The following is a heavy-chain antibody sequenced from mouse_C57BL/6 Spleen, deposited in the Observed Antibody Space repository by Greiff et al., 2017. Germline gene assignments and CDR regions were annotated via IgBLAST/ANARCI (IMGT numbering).Heavy chain of an antibody. V-gene: IGHV1-9*01. D-gene: IGHD3-2*02. CDR2: ILPGRGST. Sequence: QVQLQQSGAELMKPGASVKLSCKATGYTFTGYWLEWVKQRPGHGLEWIGEILPGRGSTNYNEKFKGKATFTADTSSNTAYMQLSSLTTEDSAIXYCARLWTAQGTWAMDYWGQGTSVTVSS. J-gene: IGHJ4*01. CDR1: GYTFTGYW. CDR3: ARLWTAQGTWAMDY.